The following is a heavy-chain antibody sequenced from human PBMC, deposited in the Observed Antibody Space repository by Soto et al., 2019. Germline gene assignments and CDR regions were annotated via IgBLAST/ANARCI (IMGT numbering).Heavy chain of an antibody. D-gene: IGHD2-2*01. J-gene: IGHJ6*04. CDR1: GFTFSNYA. Sequence: GGSLRLSCAASGFTFSNYAMTWVRQAPGKGLEWVSAISGNGNSTFYAGSVKGRFTISRDNSKSTLYLQMNTLRAEDMAIYYCAKGSISSCYSPGVDWGKGTTVTVSS. CDR2: ISGNGNST. V-gene: IGHV3-23*01. CDR3: AKGSISSCYSPGVD.